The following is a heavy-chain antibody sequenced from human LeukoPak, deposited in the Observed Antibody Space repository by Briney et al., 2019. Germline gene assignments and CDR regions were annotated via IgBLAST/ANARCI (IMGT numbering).Heavy chain of an antibody. CDR3: ARRSLAAAGNENWFDP. Sequence: GGSLRLSCAASGFTFSSYWMSWVRQAPGKGLEWVANIKQDGSEKYYVDSVKGRFTISRDNAKNSLYLQMNSLRAEDTAVYYCARRSLAAAGNENWFDPWGQGTLVTVSS. D-gene: IGHD6-13*01. CDR2: IKQDGSEK. J-gene: IGHJ5*02. V-gene: IGHV3-7*01. CDR1: GFTFSSYW.